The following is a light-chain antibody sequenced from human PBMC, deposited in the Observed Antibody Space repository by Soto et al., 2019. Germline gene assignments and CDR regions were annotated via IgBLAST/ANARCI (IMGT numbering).Light chain of an antibody. J-gene: IGKJ1*01. CDR2: AAS. CDR3: QHSYSTRT. Sequence: DIQMTQSPSSLSASIGDRVTISCRASQDIGAYVNWYQHKQGKAPRVLMYAASNLKSGVPPRFSGSGVGRDFTLTISDLQPEDFANYYCQHSYSTRTFGQGTKVDIK. CDR1: QDIGAY. V-gene: IGKV1-39*01.